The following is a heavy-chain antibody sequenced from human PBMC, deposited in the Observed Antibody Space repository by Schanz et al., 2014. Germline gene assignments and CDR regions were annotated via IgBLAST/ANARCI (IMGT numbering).Heavy chain of an antibody. CDR2: IIPILGIA. Sequence: QVQLVRSGAEVKKPGSSVKVSCKASGGTFSTYTISWVRQAPGQGLEWMGRIIPILGIANYAQKFQGRVTITADKSTFTAYMDVSSLRPEDTAVYYYASSGAGYSSSWDFDYWGQGTLVTVSS. V-gene: IGHV1-69*02. CDR1: GGTFSTYT. D-gene: IGHD6-13*01. CDR3: ASSGAGYSSSWDFDY. J-gene: IGHJ4*02.